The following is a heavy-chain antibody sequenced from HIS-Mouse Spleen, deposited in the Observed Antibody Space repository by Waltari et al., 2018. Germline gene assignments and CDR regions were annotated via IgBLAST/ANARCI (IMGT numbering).Heavy chain of an antibody. D-gene: IGHD6-13*01. V-gene: IGHV4-39*07. CDR3: AREIPYSSSWYDWYFDL. J-gene: IGHJ2*01. CDR1: GGSISSCSYY. CDR2: IYYSGST. Sequence: QLQLQESGPGLVKPSETLSLTCTVPGGSISSCSYYWGWLRQPPGKGLEWIGSIYYSGSTYYNPSLKSRVTISVDTSKNQFSLKLSSVTAADTAVYYCAREIPYSSSWYDWYFDLWGRGTLVTVSS.